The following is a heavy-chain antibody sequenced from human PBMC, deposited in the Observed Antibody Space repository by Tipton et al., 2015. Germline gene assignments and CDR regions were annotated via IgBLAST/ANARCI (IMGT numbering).Heavy chain of an antibody. CDR2: ISGDGGST. J-gene: IGHJ4*02. V-gene: IGHV3-23*01. D-gene: IGHD2/OR15-2a*01. CDR1: GFTFTSYA. CDR3: AKDPTSVISPGGYFDY. Sequence: SLRLSCAASGFTFTSYAMTWVRQAPGKGLEWVSAISGDGGSTYYADSVKGRFTISRDNSKITLYLQMSSLRAEDTAIYYCAKDPTSVISPGGYFDYWGQGTLVTVSS.